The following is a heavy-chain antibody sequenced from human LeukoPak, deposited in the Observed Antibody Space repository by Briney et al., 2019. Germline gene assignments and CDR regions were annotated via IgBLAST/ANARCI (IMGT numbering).Heavy chain of an antibody. Sequence: SETLSLTCAVYGGSFSGYYWSWIRQPPGKGLEWIGEINHSGSTNYNPSLKSRVTISVDTSKNQFSLKLRSVTAADTAVYYCARAYYYGPPDYWGQGTLVTVSS. V-gene: IGHV4-34*01. CDR2: INHSGST. CDR3: ARAYYYGPPDY. CDR1: GGSFSGYY. J-gene: IGHJ4*02. D-gene: IGHD3-10*01.